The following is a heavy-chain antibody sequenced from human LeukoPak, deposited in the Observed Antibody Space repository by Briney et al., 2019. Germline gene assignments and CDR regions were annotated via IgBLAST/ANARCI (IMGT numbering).Heavy chain of an antibody. CDR1: GFTFDDYG. CDR2: INWNGGST. Sequence: RPGGSLRLSCAASGFTFDDYGMSWVRHAPGKGLEWVSGINWNGGSTGYADSVKGRFTISRDNAKNSLYLQMNSLRVEDTALYYCARVQLELMWYYFDYWGQGTLVTVSS. CDR3: ARVQLELMWYYFDY. J-gene: IGHJ4*02. V-gene: IGHV3-20*04. D-gene: IGHD1-1*01.